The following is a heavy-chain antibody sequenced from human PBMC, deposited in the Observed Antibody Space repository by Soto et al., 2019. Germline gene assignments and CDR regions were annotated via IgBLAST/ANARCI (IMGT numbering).Heavy chain of an antibody. J-gene: IGHJ6*02. Sequence: EVQLVESGGGLVKPGGSLRLSCAASGFTFSSYSMNWVRQAPGKGLEWVSSISSSSSYIYYADSVKGRFPISRDNAKNAXXLQTKSLAADETAMHYCAREDFGWPALFYYSGMAVWGQGTTVTVS. CDR2: ISSSSSYI. CDR1: GFTFSSYS. D-gene: IGHD3-9*01. V-gene: IGHV3-21*01. CDR3: AREDFGWPALFYYSGMAV.